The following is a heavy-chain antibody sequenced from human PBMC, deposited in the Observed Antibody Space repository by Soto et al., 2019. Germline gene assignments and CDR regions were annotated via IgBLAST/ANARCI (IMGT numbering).Heavy chain of an antibody. D-gene: IGHD6-6*01. CDR3: ARDAFEYSSSVNWFDP. CDR1: GGSISSGDYY. J-gene: IGHJ5*02. Sequence: SETLSLTCTVSGGSISSGDYYWSWIRQPPGKGLEWIGYIYYSGSTYYNPSLKSRVTISVDTSKNQFSLKLSSVTAADTAVYYCARDAFEYSSSVNWFDPWGQGTLVTSPQ. V-gene: IGHV4-30-4*01. CDR2: IYYSGST.